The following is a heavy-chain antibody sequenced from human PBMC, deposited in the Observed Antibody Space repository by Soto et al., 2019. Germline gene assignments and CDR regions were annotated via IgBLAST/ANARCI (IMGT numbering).Heavy chain of an antibody. J-gene: IGHJ4*02. CDR3: ERDRGFGELYY. CDR2: IYYSGST. Sequence: KPSETLSLTCTVSGGSISSGDYYWSWIRQPPGKGLEWIGYIYYSGSTYYNPSLKSRVTISVDTSKNQFSLKLSSVTAADTAVYYCERDRGFGELYYWGQGTLVTVSS. CDR1: GGSISSGDYY. D-gene: IGHD3-10*01. V-gene: IGHV4-30-4*01.